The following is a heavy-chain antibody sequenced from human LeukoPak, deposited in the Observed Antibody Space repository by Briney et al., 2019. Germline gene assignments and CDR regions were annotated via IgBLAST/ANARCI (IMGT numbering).Heavy chain of an antibody. Sequence: SETLSLTCTVSGGSISSYYWSWIRQPPGKGLEWIGYIYYSGSTNYNPSLKSRVTISVDTSKNQFSLKLSSVTAADTAVYYCARGVRGSFQPLVYWGQGTLVTVSS. CDR1: GGSISSYY. CDR2: IYYSGST. J-gene: IGHJ4*02. CDR3: ARGVRGSFQPLVY. D-gene: IGHD1-26*01. V-gene: IGHV4-59*01.